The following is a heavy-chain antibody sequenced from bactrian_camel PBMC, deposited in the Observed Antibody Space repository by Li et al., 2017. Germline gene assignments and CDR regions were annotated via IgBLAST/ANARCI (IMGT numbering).Heavy chain of an antibody. J-gene: IGHJ4*01. CDR1: GYTSC. D-gene: IGHD5*01. CDR2: ISTDASSF. V-gene: IGHV3S54*01. Sequence: HVQLVESGGGSVQAGGSLRLSCVGSGYTSCMGWFRQAAGKEREGIATISTDASSFYYSDAVKGRFTVSRDHAKATLDLEMTTLEVEDTAMYYCAYDLPRYCDLKVMTTRTRRYGQGTQVTVS.